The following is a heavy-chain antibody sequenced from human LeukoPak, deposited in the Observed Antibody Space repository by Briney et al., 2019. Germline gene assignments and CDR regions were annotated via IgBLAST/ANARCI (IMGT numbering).Heavy chain of an antibody. D-gene: IGHD2-15*01. J-gene: IGHJ4*02. Sequence: GGSLRLSCAASGFTFSSYSMNWVRQAPGKGLEGVSSISSSSSYIYYADSGKGRFTISRDNAKNSLYLQMNSLRAEDTAVYYCARDQFRYPRFNSFDYWGQGTLVTVSS. CDR1: GFTFSSYS. CDR3: ARDQFRYPRFNSFDY. V-gene: IGHV3-21*01. CDR2: ISSSSSYI.